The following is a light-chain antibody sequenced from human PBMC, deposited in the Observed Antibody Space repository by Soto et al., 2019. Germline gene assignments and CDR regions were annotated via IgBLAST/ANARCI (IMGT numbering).Light chain of an antibody. CDR2: DVS. Sequence: QSVLTQPASVSGFPGQSITISCTGTGSDVGGYNYVSWYQQHPGKAPKVMIYDVSNRPSGVSNRFSGSKSGNTASLTISGLQAEDEADYYCSSYTSASTPLVFGGG. V-gene: IGLV2-14*01. CDR3: SSYTSASTPLV. J-gene: IGLJ2*01. CDR1: GSDVGGYNY.